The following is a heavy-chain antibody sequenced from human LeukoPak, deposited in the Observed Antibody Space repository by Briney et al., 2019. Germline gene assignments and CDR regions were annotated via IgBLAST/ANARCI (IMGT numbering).Heavy chain of an antibody. V-gene: IGHV4-39*07. CDR2: IYYSGST. CDR1: GGSISSTNYY. CDR3: ARNGSAAAGTDVVFDI. Sequence: SETLSLTCTVSGGSISSTNYYWGWIRQPPGKGLEWIGNIYYSGSTYYNPSLKSRVTISVDTSKNQFSLKVSSVTAADTAVYYCARNGSAAAGTDVVFDIWGQGTMVTASS. D-gene: IGHD6-13*01. J-gene: IGHJ3*02.